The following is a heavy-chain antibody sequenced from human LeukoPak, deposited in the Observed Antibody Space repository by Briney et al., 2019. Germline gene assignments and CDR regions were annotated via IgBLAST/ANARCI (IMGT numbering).Heavy chain of an antibody. Sequence: SETLSLTCTVSGYSISSGYYRGWIRQPPAKRLEWIGSIYHSGSTYYNPSLKSRVTISVDTSKNQFSLKLSSVTAADTAVYYCARDPYYYDSSGSQRGDAFDIWGQGTMVTVSS. V-gene: IGHV4-38-2*02. CDR2: IYHSGST. CDR1: GYSISSGYY. J-gene: IGHJ3*02. D-gene: IGHD3-22*01. CDR3: ARDPYYYDSSGSQRGDAFDI.